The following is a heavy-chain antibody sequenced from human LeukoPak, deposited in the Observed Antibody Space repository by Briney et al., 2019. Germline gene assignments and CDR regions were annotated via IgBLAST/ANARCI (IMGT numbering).Heavy chain of an antibody. CDR2: ISESGGET. J-gene: IGHJ1*01. D-gene: IGHD2-21*02. Sequence: PGGSLRLSCAASGFIFNNYAMSWVRQAPGKGLEWVSAISESGGETYHADSVKGRFTISRDTSKSTLYLQMNSLRVEDTAVYYCTSWGDTTAEYFQRWGQGTLVTVSS. CDR1: GFIFNNYA. V-gene: IGHV3-23*01. CDR3: TSWGDTTAEYFQR.